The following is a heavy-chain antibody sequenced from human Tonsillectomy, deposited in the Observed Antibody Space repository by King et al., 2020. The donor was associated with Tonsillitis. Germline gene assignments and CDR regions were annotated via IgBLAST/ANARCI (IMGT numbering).Heavy chain of an antibody. V-gene: IGHV5-51*01. CDR1: GYTFSRYW. J-gene: IGHJ4*02. D-gene: IGHD4-23*01. CDR2: INPDDSET. CDR3: LRSDFCGNSALNY. Sequence: QLVQSGAEVKKAGESLKISCKGSGYTFSRYWIGWVRQMPGKGLEWMGIINPDDSETRYRPSLKGQISISADNSINTAFLQWCSLKASATAVFYCLRSDFCGNSALNYWGRGTLVTVPS.